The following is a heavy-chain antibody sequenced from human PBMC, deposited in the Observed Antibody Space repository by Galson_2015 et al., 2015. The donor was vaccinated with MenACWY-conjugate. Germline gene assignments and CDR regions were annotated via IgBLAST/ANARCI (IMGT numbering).Heavy chain of an antibody. V-gene: IGHV3-30*10. CDR1: GFRFSSYT. Sequence: SLRLSCAASGFRFSSYTLYWVRQAPGKGLEWVAVVSYDGSSKYYTDSVQGRFTISRDNSKNTVSLQMDSLRPKDSAVYYCVRAEGWLRSAFDIWGQGTMVPVSS. CDR2: VSYDGSSK. J-gene: IGHJ3*02. D-gene: IGHD5-24*01. CDR3: VRAEGWLRSAFDI.